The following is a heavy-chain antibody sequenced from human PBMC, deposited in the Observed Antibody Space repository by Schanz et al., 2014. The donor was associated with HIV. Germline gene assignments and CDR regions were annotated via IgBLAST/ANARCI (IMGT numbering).Heavy chain of an antibody. CDR2: ISYDGSNK. Sequence: QVQLVESGGGVVQPGRSLRLSCAASGFTFSSYALHWVRQAPGKGLEWVAVISYDGSNKYYADSVRGRFTISRDNSKNTVYLHMSSLRVEDTAVYYCAQEEVPNDCWGQGTLVTVSS. CDR1: GFTFSSYA. CDR3: AQEEVPNDC. V-gene: IGHV3-30*04. J-gene: IGHJ4*02.